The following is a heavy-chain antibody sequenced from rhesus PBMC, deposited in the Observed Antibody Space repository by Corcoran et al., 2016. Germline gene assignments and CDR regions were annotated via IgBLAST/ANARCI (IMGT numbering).Heavy chain of an antibody. D-gene: IGHD5-24*01. Sequence: QVQLQESGPGLVKPSENLSLTCAVSGGSISSSNWWSWIRQPPGKGLEWIGYISGSSGSTYYNPSLNIRVHISKETPKRQCCLKLSSVTAAEPAVYYCAREQVYSGSFDYWGQGVLVTVSS. J-gene: IGHJ4*01. V-gene: IGHV4S19*01. CDR3: AREQVYSGSFDY. CDR1: GGSISSSNW. CDR2: ISGSSGST.